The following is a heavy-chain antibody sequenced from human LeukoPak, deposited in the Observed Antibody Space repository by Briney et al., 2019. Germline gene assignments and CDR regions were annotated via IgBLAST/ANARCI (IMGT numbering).Heavy chain of an antibody. CDR2: INPSGGST. V-gene: IGHV1-46*01. CDR1: GYTFTSYY. D-gene: IGHD5-12*01. Sequence: ASVKVSCKASGYTFTSYYMHWVRQAPGQGLEWMGIINPSGGSTSYAQKFQGRVTMTRDMSTSTVYMELSSLRSEDTAVYYCARDRGSGGYDSLLVYWGQGTLVTVSS. CDR3: ARDRGSGGYDSLLVY. J-gene: IGHJ4*02.